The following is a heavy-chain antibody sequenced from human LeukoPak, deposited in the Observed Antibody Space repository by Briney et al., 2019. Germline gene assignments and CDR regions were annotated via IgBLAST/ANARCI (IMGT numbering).Heavy chain of an antibody. D-gene: IGHD2-2*01. V-gene: IGHV4-34*01. CDR1: GGSFSGYY. Sequence: SEPLSLTCAVYGGSFSGYYWSWIRQPPGKGLEWIGEINHSGSTNYNPSLKSRVTISVDTSKNQFSLKLSSVTAADTAVYYCATSRYQLPSDYWGQGTLVTVSS. CDR2: INHSGST. J-gene: IGHJ4*02. CDR3: ATSRYQLPSDY.